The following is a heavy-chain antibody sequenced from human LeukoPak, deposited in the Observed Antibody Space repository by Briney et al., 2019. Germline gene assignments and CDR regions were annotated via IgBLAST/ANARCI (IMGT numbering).Heavy chain of an antibody. Sequence: ETLSLTCTVSGGSISSYYWSWIRQPPGKGLEWVSIFSGANTYYADSVKGRFTISRDNSKNTLYLQMNSLRADDTAVYYCAKVSPSGSYYFDYWGQGTLVTVSS. CDR3: AKVSPSGSYYFDY. V-gene: IGHV3-53*01. CDR2: FSGANT. D-gene: IGHD1-26*01. CDR1: GGSISSYY. J-gene: IGHJ4*02.